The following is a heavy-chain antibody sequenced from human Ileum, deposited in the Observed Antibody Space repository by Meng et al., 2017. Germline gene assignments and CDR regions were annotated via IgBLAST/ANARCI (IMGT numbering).Heavy chain of an antibody. Sequence: VTSVKSGAVGKTPGASVMVSSKASGYAFTSYAMHWWRQAPGQGLEWMGWINGGTGNTEYSQNFQGRITFTRDTAASTVYMELSSLRSEDTAVFYCARVAVTGIGYFQYWGQGTLVTVSS. CDR1: GYAFTSYA. J-gene: IGHJ1*01. CDR3: ARVAVTGIGYFQY. D-gene: IGHD6-19*01. V-gene: IGHV1-3*01. CDR2: INGGTGNT.